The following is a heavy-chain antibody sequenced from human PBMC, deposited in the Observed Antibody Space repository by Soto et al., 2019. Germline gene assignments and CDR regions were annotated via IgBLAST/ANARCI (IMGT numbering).Heavy chain of an antibody. CDR1: GFPFNSYA. V-gene: IGHV3-23*01. Sequence: EVRLLESGGGSVQPGGSLRLSCSASGFPFNSYAMSWVRQAPGKGLEWVSGISGSGGNTYYADSVEGRYTISRDNSKNTLYLRMNSLRAEDTAVYYCVKREARGSGSPYWGQGTLVTVSS. CDR2: ISGSGGNT. J-gene: IGHJ4*02. D-gene: IGHD3-10*01. CDR3: VKREARGSGSPY.